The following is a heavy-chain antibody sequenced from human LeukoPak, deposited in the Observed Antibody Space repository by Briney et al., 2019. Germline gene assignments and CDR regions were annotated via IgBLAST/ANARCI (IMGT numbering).Heavy chain of an antibody. Sequence: GSLRLSCTASGFTFSSYWMSWVRQAPGKGLEWVANIKQDGSEKYSVDSVKGRFTISRDNAKNSLYLQMNSLRAEDTAVYYCARYCGGDCFGMDVRGQGTTVTVSS. D-gene: IGHD2-21*01. CDR1: GFTFSSYW. J-gene: IGHJ6*02. CDR3: ARYCGGDCFGMDV. CDR2: IKQDGSEK. V-gene: IGHV3-7*01.